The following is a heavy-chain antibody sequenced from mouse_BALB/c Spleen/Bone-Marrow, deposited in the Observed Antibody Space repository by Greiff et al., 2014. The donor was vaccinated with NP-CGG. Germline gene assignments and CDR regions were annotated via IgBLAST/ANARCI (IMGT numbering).Heavy chain of an antibody. CDR1: GYTFTDYE. J-gene: IGHJ3*01. V-gene: IGHV1-15*01. Sequence: QVQLKQSGAELVRPGASVTLSCKASGYTFTDYEMHWLKQTPVHGLEWIGAIDPETGGTAYNQKFKGRATLTTDKSSSTAYMELRILTSEDSAVYYCTRLDSSGYGAYWGQGTLVTVSA. CDR2: IDPETGGT. D-gene: IGHD3-2*01. CDR3: TRLDSSGYGAY.